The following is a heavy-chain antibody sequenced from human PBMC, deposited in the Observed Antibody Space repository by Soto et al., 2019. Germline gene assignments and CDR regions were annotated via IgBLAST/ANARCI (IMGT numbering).Heavy chain of an antibody. CDR3: VRYCSTTKCPFAY. D-gene: IGHD2-2*01. CDR1: GGSISSGGSY. CDR2: IYYSGNT. J-gene: IGHJ4*02. Sequence: ASETLSLTCTVSGGSISSGGSYWGWIRQPPGKGLEWIGYIYYSGNTYFNPSLKGRVTLSVDTSKNQFSLSLSSVTAADTAVYYCVRYCSTTKCPFAYWGKGTLVTVSS. V-gene: IGHV4-30-4*01.